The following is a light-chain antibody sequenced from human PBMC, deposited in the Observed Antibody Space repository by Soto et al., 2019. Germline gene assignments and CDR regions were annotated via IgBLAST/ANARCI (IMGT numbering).Light chain of an antibody. V-gene: IGLV2-14*01. CDR1: KNDIGGYNY. CDR3: SSYTSSSTPYV. Sequence: QSALTQPPSASGSPGQSVTISCSGTKNDIGGYNYVSWYQQHPGKAPKLMIYEVSNRPSGVSNRFSGSKSGNTASLTISGLQAEDEADYYCSSYTSSSTPYVFGTGTKLTVL. CDR2: EVS. J-gene: IGLJ1*01.